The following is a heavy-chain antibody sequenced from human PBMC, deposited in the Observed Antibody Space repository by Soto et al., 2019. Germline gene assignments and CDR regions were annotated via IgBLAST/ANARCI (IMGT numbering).Heavy chain of an antibody. J-gene: IGHJ4*02. CDR1: AFSFSGSA. CDR2: IRSKGNNYAT. CDR3: TRVPGEAVAGYYFDN. D-gene: IGHD6-19*01. V-gene: IGHV3-73*02. Sequence: EVQLVESGGGLVQPGGSLKLSCAASAFSFSGSAMHWVRQASGKGLEWVGRIRSKGNNYATAYAASVRGRFTISIDDSRNTAYLQMNSLKTEDTAVYYCTRVPGEAVAGYYFDNWGQGTLVAVSS.